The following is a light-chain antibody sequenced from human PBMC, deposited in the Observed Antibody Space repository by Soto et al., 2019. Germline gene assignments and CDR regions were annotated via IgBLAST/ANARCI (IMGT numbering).Light chain of an antibody. CDR2: ANS. Sequence: QSVLTQPPSVSGAPGQRVTISCTGSSSNIGAGYEVHWYQQLPGTAPKLLIYANSNRPSGVPDRFSGSKSGTSASLAITGLQAEDEADYYCQSYDSSLSGSGVFGTGTKLTVL. J-gene: IGLJ1*01. CDR3: QSYDSSLSGSGV. V-gene: IGLV1-40*01. CDR1: SSNIGAGYE.